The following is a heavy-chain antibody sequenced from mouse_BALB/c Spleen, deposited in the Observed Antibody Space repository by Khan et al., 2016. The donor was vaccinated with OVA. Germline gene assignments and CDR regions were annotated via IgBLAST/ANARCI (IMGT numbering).Heavy chain of an antibody. J-gene: IGHJ2*01. Sequence: EVKLEESEPGLVKPSQSLSLTCTVTGYSITSDYAWNWIRQFPGNKLEWMGFILYSGNTKYNPSLKSRISVTRDTSKNQFFLQLNAVTTEDTATYYCARVYGGDFDYWGQGTTLTVSS. CDR1: GYSITSDYA. D-gene: IGHD2-10*02. CDR3: ARVYGGDFDY. CDR2: ILYSGNT. V-gene: IGHV3-2*02.